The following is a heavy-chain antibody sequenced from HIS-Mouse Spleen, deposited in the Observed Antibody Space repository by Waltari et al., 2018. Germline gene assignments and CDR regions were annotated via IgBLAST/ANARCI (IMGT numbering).Heavy chain of an antibody. CDR2: IYYSGST. V-gene: IGHV4-39*07. Sequence: QLQLQESGPGLVKPSETLSLTCTVPGGAIRSSSYHWGWIRQPPGKGLEWIGSIYYSGSTYYNPSLKSRVTISVDTSKNQFSLKLSSVTAADTAVYYCAREIPYSSSWYDWYFDLWGRGTLVTVSS. CDR1: GGAIRSSSYH. D-gene: IGHD6-13*01. CDR3: AREIPYSSSWYDWYFDL. J-gene: IGHJ2*01.